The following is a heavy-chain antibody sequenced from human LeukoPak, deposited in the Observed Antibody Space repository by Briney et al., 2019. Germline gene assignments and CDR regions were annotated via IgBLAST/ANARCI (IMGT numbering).Heavy chain of an antibody. V-gene: IGHV6-1*01. J-gene: IGHJ4*02. D-gene: IGHD3-22*01. CDR1: EDSVSSNSAA. Sequence: SQTLSLTCAISEDSVSSNSAAWNWIRQSPSRGLEWLGRTYYRSKWYNDYAVSVKSRITINPDTSKNQFSLQLNSVTPEDTAVYYCARGGTTYYYDSSGYYYEDPAVLDYWGQGTLVTVSS. CDR3: ARGGTTYYYDSSGYYYEDPAVLDY. CDR2: TYYRSKWYN.